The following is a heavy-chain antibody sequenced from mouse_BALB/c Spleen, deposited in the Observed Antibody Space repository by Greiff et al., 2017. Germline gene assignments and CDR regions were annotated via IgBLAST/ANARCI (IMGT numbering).Heavy chain of an antibody. CDR1: GFTFGSFG. V-gene: IGHV5-17*02. CDR2: ISSGSSTI. Sequence: EVKLMESGGGLVQPGGSRKLSCAASGFTFGSFGMHWVRQAPEKGLEWVAYISSGSSTIYYADTVKGRFTISRDNPKITLFLQMTSLRSEDTAMYYCARSTMITTNFDVWGAGTTVTVSS. CDR3: ARSTMITTNFDV. J-gene: IGHJ1*01. D-gene: IGHD2-4*01.